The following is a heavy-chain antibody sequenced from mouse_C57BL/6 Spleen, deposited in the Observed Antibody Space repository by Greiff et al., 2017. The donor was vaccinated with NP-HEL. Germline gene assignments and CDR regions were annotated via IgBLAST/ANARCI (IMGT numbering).Heavy chain of an antibody. CDR2: INPYNGDT. V-gene: IGHV1-20*01. D-gene: IGHD1-1*01. CDR1: GYSFTGYF. CDR3: ARSHYGSSYDWFAY. J-gene: IGHJ3*01. Sequence: VQLQQSGPELVKPGDSVKISCKASGYSFTGYFMNWVMQSHGKSLEWIGRINPYNGDTFYNQKFKGKATLTVDKSSSTAHMELRSLTSEDSAVYYCARSHYGSSYDWFAYWGQGTLVTVSA.